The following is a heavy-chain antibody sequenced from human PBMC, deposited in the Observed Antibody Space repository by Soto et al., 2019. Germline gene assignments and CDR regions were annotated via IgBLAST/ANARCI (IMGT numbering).Heavy chain of an antibody. CDR3: ARDNATTYWYFDL. J-gene: IGHJ2*01. CDR2: IWYDGSNK. Sequence: QVQLVESGGGVVQPGRSLRLSCAASGFTFSSYGMHWVRQAPGKGLEWVAVIWYDGSNKYYADSVKGRFTISRDNSKNTLYLQMNSLRAEDTAVYYCARDNATTYWYFDLWGRGTLVTVSS. CDR1: GFTFSSYG. D-gene: IGHD1-26*01. V-gene: IGHV3-33*01.